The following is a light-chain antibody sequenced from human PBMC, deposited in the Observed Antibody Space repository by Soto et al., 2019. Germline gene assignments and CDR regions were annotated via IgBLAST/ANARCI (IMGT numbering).Light chain of an antibody. CDR1: QSISTY. V-gene: IGKV1-39*01. CDR3: QQSYISPRT. CDR2: DVS. J-gene: IGKJ1*01. Sequence: DIQMTQSPSSLSASVGDRVTITCRASQSISTYLNWYQQKSGNAPKLLIYDVSTLQTGVPPRFSGSGSGTDFTLTISSLQPEDFETYYCQQSYISPRTLGQGTKVDIK.